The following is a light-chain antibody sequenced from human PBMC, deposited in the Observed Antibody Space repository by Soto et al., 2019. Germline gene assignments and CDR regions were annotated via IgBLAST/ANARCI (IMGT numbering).Light chain of an antibody. CDR1: QGIRID. Sequence: DIQMTQSPSSLSASVGDRVTITCRVSQGIRIDLGWFQQRPGKAPKRLIYGASSLQSGVPSRFSGSGYGTEFTLTISNLQPEDFATYYCLQHNSFPRTVGQGTKVDI. J-gene: IGKJ1*01. CDR3: LQHNSFPRT. V-gene: IGKV1-17*02. CDR2: GAS.